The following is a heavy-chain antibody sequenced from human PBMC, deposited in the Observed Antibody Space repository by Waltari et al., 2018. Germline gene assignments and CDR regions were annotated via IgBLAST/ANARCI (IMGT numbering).Heavy chain of an antibody. CDR2: IKPKSGDT. Sequence: QIQLVQSGAEVKKPGASVKVSCKAHGYIFTGPFIHRVRHTPGQGIEWMGWIKPKSGDTNYAQKFKGRITMTRDTSINTVYLELKRLTSADTAVYFCARDWGVVAAYNAFDFWGQGTLVTVSS. V-gene: IGHV1-2*02. CDR1: GYIFTGPF. D-gene: IGHD2-21*01. CDR3: ARDWGVVAAYNAFDF. J-gene: IGHJ4*02.